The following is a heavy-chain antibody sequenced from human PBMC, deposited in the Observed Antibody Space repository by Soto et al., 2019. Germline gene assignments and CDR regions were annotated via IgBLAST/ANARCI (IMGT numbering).Heavy chain of an antibody. V-gene: IGHV3-23*01. CDR1: GFTFNNYA. Sequence: PGGSLRLSCAASGFTFNNYAMGWVRQAPGKGLEWVSAITGSGSDTYYLDSVKGRFTISRDNYKNTLFLQMNSLRAEDTAIYYYAKLGSSAWSPHYYFGYWGQGTLVTVSS. CDR3: AKLGSSAWSPHYYFGY. D-gene: IGHD3-10*01. CDR2: ITGSGSDT. J-gene: IGHJ4*02.